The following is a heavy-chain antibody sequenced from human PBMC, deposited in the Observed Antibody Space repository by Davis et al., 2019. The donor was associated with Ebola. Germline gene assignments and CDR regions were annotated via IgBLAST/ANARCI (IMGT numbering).Heavy chain of an antibody. D-gene: IGHD5-18*01. CDR3: AREGSGYSS. CDR2: IKQDGSEK. CDR1: GFIFSSYV. Sequence: GESLKISCAASGFIFSSYVMSWVRQTPGTGLEWVANIKQDGSEKQYVDFVKGRFTISRDNAMNSLYLQMNSLRAEDTAVYYCAREGSGYSSWGQGTLVTVSS. J-gene: IGHJ5*02. V-gene: IGHV3-7*03.